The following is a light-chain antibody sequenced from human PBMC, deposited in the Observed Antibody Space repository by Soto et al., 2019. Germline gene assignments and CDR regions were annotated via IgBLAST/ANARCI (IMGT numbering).Light chain of an antibody. CDR1: QSLLHSAGETF. Sequence: MTKTRRTRSVTHQQPASISCKSSQSLLHSAGETFLFWYLQKPGQSPRLLIYEVSNRFSGVPDRFSGSVSGTDFTLDICLVEAEDVGLYYCRQSTHLPPPFGDGTLLEI. CDR3: RQSTHLPPP. CDR2: EVS. V-gene: IGKV2D-29*02. J-gene: IGKJ5*01.